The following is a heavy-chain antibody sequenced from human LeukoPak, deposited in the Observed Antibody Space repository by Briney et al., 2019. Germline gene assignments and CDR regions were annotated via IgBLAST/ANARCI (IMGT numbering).Heavy chain of an antibody. D-gene: IGHD2-8*01. J-gene: IGHJ4*02. CDR3: ATDLGYCTNGVCYTSY. CDR1: GYTFTSYY. Sequence: GASVKVSCKASGYTFTSYYMHWVRQGPGQGLEWMGIINPSGGSTSYAQKFQGRVTMTRDTSTNTAYMELSSLRSEDTAVYYCATDLGYCTNGVCYTSYWGQGTLVTVSS. CDR2: INPSGGST. V-gene: IGHV1-46*01.